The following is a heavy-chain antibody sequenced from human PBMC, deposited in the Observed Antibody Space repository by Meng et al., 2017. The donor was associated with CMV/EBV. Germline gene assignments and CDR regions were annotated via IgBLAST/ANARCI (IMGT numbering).Heavy chain of an antibody. CDR1: GFTFSSYA. CDR2: ISYDGSNK. Sequence: GGSLRLSCAASGFTFSSYAMHWVRQAPGKGLEWVAVISYDGSNKYYADSVKGRFTISRDNSKNTLYLQMNSLRAEDTAVYYCARVQEDIVVVPAALAAFDIWGQGTMVTVSS. CDR3: ARVQEDIVVVPAALAAFDI. V-gene: IGHV3-30*04. D-gene: IGHD2-2*01. J-gene: IGHJ3*02.